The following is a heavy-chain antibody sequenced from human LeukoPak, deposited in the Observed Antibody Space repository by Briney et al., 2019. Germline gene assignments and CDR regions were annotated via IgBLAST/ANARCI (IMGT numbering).Heavy chain of an antibody. CDR2: IYHSGTT. CDR1: GDSMTRGGYY. CDR3: ARAVDYRNYFDY. D-gene: IGHD4-11*01. J-gene: IGHJ4*02. Sequence: PSQTLSLTCTVSGDSMTRGGYYWSWVRQHPGKGLEWVGFIYHSGTTLYNPSLESRATISVDTSQSQFSLKLTSVTAADTAVYYCARAVDYRNYFDYWGQGALVTVSS. V-gene: IGHV4-31*03.